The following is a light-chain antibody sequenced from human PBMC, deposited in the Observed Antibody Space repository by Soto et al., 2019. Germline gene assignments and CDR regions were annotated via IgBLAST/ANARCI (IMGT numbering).Light chain of an antibody. J-gene: IGLJ1*01. V-gene: IGLV2-8*01. Sequence: QSALTQPPSASGSPGQSVAISCTGTSSDVGGYDFVSWYQQHPGKAPKLMIYDVTKRPSGVPDRFSGSKSGNTASLTVSGFQGEDEADYYCSSYAGTHVVFGTGTRSPS. CDR1: SSDVGGYDF. CDR3: SSYAGTHVV. CDR2: DVT.